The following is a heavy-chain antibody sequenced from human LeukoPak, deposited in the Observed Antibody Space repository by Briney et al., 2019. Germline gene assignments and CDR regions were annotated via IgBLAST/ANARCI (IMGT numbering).Heavy chain of an antibody. J-gene: IGHJ4*02. Sequence: SETLSLTCTVSGGSISSSSYYWGWIRQPPGKGLEWIGSIYYSGSTYYNPSLKSRVTISVDSSKNQFSLKLSSVTAADTAVYYCARVAPSEYGYQSFGDYWGQGTLVTVS. CDR2: IYYSGST. D-gene: IGHD3-3*01. CDR3: ARVAPSEYGYQSFGDY. V-gene: IGHV4-39*07. CDR1: GGSISSSSYY.